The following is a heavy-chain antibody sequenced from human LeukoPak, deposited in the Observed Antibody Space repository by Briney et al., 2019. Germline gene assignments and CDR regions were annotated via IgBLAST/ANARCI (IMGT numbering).Heavy chain of an antibody. V-gene: IGHV3-74*01. Sequence: GGSLRLSCAASGFTFSTYWMHWVRQAPGKGLVWVSRINSDGSSTSYADSVKGRFTISRDNTKNTLYLQMNSLRAEDTAVYYCARDPRDYFFFDYWGQGTLVTVSS. J-gene: IGHJ4*02. CDR1: GFTFSTYW. CDR3: ARDPRDYFFFDY. D-gene: IGHD4-17*01. CDR2: INSDGSST.